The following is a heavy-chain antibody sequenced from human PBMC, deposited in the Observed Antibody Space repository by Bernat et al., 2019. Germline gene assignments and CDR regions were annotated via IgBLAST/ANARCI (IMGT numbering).Heavy chain of an antibody. CDR1: GDTVSSNSAA. CDR2: TYYRSKWYY. D-gene: IGHD1-26*01. V-gene: IGHV6-1*01. Sequence: QVQLQQSGPGLVKPSQTLSLTCAISGDTVSSNSAAWNWIRQSPSRGLEWLGRTYYRSKWYYDYAVSEKSQLTNTQETAKTRFSLRLSCVTAGERGVYYGRRGWGGGVGGFDYWGQGTLVTVSS. J-gene: IGHJ4*02. CDR3: RRGWGGGVGGFDY.